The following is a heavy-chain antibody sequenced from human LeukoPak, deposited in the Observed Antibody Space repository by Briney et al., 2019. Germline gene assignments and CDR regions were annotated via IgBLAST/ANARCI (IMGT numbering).Heavy chain of an antibody. Sequence: GGSLRLSCAASGFTFSSYAMSWVRQAPGKGLEWVSAISGSGGSTYYADSVKGRLTISRDNSKNTLYLQMNSLRAEDTAVYYCAKDQDYYDSSGYYPNWFDPWGQGTLVTVSS. V-gene: IGHV3-23*01. J-gene: IGHJ5*02. D-gene: IGHD3-22*01. CDR1: GFTFSSYA. CDR2: ISGSGGST. CDR3: AKDQDYYDSSGYYPNWFDP.